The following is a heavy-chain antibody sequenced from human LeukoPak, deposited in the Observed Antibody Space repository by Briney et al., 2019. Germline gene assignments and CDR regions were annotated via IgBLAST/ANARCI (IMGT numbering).Heavy chain of an antibody. CDR3: AKGLGGIYPRSRVLDM. J-gene: IGHJ3*02. D-gene: IGHD3-16*01. CDR1: GFTFSNYA. V-gene: IGHV3-23*01. CDR2: ISDSGDST. Sequence: PGGSLRLSCAASGFTFSNYAMNWVRQAPGKGLKWVSAISDSGDSTIYPDSVKGRFTISRDNSKNMLYLQMNSLRAEDTAVYYCAKGLGGIYPRSRVLDMWGQGTMVTVCS.